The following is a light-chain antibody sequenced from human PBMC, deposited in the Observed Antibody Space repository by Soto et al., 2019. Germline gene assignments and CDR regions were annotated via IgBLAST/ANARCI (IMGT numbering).Light chain of an antibody. CDR2: LNSDGSH. CDR1: SGHSSYA. J-gene: IGLJ3*02. CDR3: QSGGTGMG. V-gene: IGLV4-69*01. Sequence: QPVLTQSPSASASPGASVKLTCTLSSGHSSYAIAWHQQQPEKGPQYLMRLNSDGSHSKGDGIPDRFSGSSSGAERYLTISSLQSEDEADYYCQSGGTGMGFGGGTKLTVL.